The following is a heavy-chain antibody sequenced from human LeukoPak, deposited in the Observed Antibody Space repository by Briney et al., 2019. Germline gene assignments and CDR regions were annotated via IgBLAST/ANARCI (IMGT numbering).Heavy chain of an antibody. V-gene: IGHV3-9*03. CDR3: AKAGYGAPGSRTYMDV. Sequence: GRSLRLSCAASGFTFDDYAMHWVRQAPGKGLEWVSGISWNSGSIAYADSVKGRFTISRDNAKNSLYLQMNSLRAEDMALYYCAKAGYGAPGSRTYMDVWGKGPTVTVSS. D-gene: IGHD3-10*01. CDR1: GFTFDDYA. CDR2: ISWNSGSI. J-gene: IGHJ6*03.